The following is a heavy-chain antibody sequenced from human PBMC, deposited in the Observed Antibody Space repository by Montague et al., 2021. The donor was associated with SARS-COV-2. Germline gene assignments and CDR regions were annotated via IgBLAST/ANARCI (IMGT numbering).Heavy chain of an antibody. CDR1: GDSISTSTW. CDR3: ATLSRRTAAGTRDYFGLDV. V-gene: IGHV4-4*02. J-gene: IGHJ6*02. CDR2: IFHSGTI. Sequence: SETLSLTCRVSGDSISTSTWWTWVRQTPGKGLEWIGEIFHSGTINYNPSLKSRVSISVDKPNNQSSLRLSSLIAADTAVYYCATLSRRTAAGTRDYFGLDVWGQGTTVVVSS. D-gene: IGHD6-13*01.